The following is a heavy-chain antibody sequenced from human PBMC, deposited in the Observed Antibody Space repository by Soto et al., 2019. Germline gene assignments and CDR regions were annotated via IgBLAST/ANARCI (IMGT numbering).Heavy chain of an antibody. Sequence: QVQLVQSGAEVKKPGASVKVSCKASGYTFTSYAMHWVRQAPGQRLEWMGWINAGNGNTKYSQEFQGRVTITRDTSESTAYMDLSSLRYDEKDVYYCARDVHYSNSHYYYSYSAMDVWGKGTTVTVSS. V-gene: IGHV1-3*01. CDR2: INAGNGNT. J-gene: IGHJ6*04. CDR3: ARDVHYSNSHYYYSYSAMDV. D-gene: IGHD4-4*01. CDR1: GYTFTSYA.